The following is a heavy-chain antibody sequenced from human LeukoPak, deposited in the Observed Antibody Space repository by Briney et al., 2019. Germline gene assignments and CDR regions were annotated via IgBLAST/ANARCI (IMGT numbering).Heavy chain of an antibody. J-gene: IGHJ5*02. Sequence: SETLSLTCTVSGGSISSSSYYWGWIRQPPGKGLEWIGSIYYSGSTYYNPSLKSRVTISVDTSKNQFSLKLISVTAADTAVHNNAVKTNITESYDLWSGPINWFAPWGQGTLVTVSS. CDR1: GGSISSSSYY. D-gene: IGHD3-3*01. CDR3: AVKTNITESYDLWSGPINWFAP. CDR2: IYYSGST. V-gene: IGHV4-39*01.